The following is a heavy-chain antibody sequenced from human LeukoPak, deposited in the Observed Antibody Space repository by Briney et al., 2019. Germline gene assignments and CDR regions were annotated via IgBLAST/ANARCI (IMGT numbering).Heavy chain of an antibody. D-gene: IGHD1-26*01. CDR1: GGTFSSYA. CDR2: IIPILGIA. J-gene: IGHJ5*02. CDR3: ARTQSPQWELSPLLRWFDP. V-gene: IGHV1-69*04. Sequence: SVKVSCKASGGTFSSYAISWVRQAPGQGLEWMGRIIPILGIANYAQKFQGRVTITADKSTSTAYMELSSLRSEDTAVYYCARTQSPQWELSPLLRWFDPWGQGTLVTVSS.